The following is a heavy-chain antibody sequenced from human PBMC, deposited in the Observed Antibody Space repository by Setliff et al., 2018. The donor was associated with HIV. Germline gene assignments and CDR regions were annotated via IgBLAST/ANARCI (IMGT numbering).Heavy chain of an antibody. CDR3: ASLTDYGGDSGSH. V-gene: IGHV4-59*01. CDR2: IFHTGSS. Sequence: PSETLSLTCSVSGGSMSNYYWSWVRQPPGKGLEWMGDIFHTGSSTYNPSLKSRVSSSVDTSKNQFSLRLSAVTAADTAVYYCASLTDYGGDSGSHWGQGTLVTVSS. J-gene: IGHJ4*02. D-gene: IGHD4-17*01. CDR1: GGSMSNYY.